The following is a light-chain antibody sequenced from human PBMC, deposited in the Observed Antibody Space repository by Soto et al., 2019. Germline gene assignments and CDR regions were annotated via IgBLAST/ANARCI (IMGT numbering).Light chain of an antibody. CDR2: RNN. CDR3: AAWDDSLSARYV. CDR1: GSNIGSNY. J-gene: IGLJ1*01. V-gene: IGLV1-47*01. Sequence: QSVLTQPPSASGTPGQRGTISCSGSGSNIGSNYVYWYQQLPGTAPKLLIYRNNQRPSGVPDRFSGSKSGTSASLAISGLRSEDEADYYCAAWDDSLSARYVFGTGTKLTVL.